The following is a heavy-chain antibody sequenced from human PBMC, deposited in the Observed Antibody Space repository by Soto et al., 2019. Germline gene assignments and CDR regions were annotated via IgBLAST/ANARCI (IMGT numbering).Heavy chain of an antibody. Sequence: GESLKISCKGSGYSFTSYWISWVRQMPGKGLEWMGRIDPSDSYTNYSPSFQGHVTISADKSISTAYLQWSSLKASDTAMYYCARPGPGYDFWSGYYSTNWFDPWGQGTLVTVSS. CDR3: ARPGPGYDFWSGYYSTNWFDP. CDR1: GYSFTSYW. J-gene: IGHJ5*02. CDR2: IDPSDSYT. D-gene: IGHD3-3*01. V-gene: IGHV5-10-1*01.